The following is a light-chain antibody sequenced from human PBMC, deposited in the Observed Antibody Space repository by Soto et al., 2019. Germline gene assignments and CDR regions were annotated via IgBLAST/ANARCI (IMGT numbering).Light chain of an antibody. CDR3: QSYDSSLSGYV. V-gene: IGLV1-40*01. CDR2: ANN. Sequence: QSVLTQPPSVSGAPGQRVTISCTGSSSNIGAGSDVHWYQQFPGTAPKLLIFANNIRPSGVPDRFSGSKSGTSASLAITGLQAEDEADYYCQSYDSSLSGYVFGAGPKVTVL. CDR1: SSNIGAGSD. J-gene: IGLJ1*01.